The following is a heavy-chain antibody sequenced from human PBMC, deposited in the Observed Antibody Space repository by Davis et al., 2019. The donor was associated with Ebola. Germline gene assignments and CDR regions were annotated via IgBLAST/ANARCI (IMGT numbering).Heavy chain of an antibody. V-gene: IGHV5-51*01. D-gene: IGHD1-26*01. CDR1: GYSFTNYW. Sequence: GEPLKISCKGSGYSFTNYWIGWVRQVPGKGLEWMGIIYPGDSESRYSPSFQGQVTISADKSINTAYLQWSSLKASDTAMYYCARHTRAVPFDSWGQGTLVTVSS. J-gene: IGHJ4*02. CDR3: ARHTRAVPFDS. CDR2: IYPGDSES.